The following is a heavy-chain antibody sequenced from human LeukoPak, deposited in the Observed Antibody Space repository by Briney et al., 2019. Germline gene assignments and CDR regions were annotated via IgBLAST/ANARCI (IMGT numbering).Heavy chain of an antibody. D-gene: IGHD5-18*01. J-gene: IGHJ4*03. Sequence: KASETLSLTCAVHGGSFSDYYWSWIRQPPGKGLEWIGEINDSGSTNYNPSLKSRVTISVDMSKNQFSLKLSSVTAADTAVYYCARGRGYSYGYYSNFDYWGQGTMVTVSS. CDR1: GGSFSDYY. CDR3: ARGRGYSYGYYSNFDY. V-gene: IGHV4-34*01. CDR2: INDSGST.